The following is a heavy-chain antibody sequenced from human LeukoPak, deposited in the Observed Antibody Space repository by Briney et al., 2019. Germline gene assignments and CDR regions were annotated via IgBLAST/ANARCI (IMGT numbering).Heavy chain of an antibody. CDR1: GFTVSGTY. J-gene: IGHJ4*02. V-gene: IGHV3-66*01. D-gene: IGHD3-10*01. Sequence: GGSLRLSCAASGFTVSGTYMSWVRQAPGKGLEWVSVIYTGGSTYYADSVKGRFTISRDDSKNALYLQMNSLRAEDTAVYFCARDSRSSHYFDYWGQGTLVTVSS. CDR3: ARDSRSSHYFDY. CDR2: IYTGGST.